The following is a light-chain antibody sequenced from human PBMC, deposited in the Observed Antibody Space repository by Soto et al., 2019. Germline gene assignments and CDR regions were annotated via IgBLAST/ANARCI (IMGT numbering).Light chain of an antibody. CDR2: EVS. Sequence: QPVLTQPPSASGSPGQSVTISCTGTSSDVGGYNFVSWYQQHPGKAPKLMIYEVSQRPSGVSDRFSGSKSGNTASLTVSGLQAEDEADYYCSSYAGRNNLVFGGGTKLTVL. CDR3: SSYAGRNNLV. J-gene: IGLJ3*02. V-gene: IGLV2-8*01. CDR1: SSDVGGYNF.